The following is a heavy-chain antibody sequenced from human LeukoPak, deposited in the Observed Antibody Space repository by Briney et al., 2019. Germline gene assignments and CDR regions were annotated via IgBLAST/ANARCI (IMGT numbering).Heavy chain of an antibody. CDR3: AKDSSGYYPDY. J-gene: IGHJ4*02. V-gene: IGHV3-21*01. CDR1: GFTFSSYA. D-gene: IGHD3-22*01. Sequence: GGSLRLSCAASGFTFSSYAMSWVRQAPGKGLEWVSSISSSSSYIYYADSVKGRFTISRDNAKNSLYLQMNSLRAEDTAVYYCAKDSSGYYPDYWGQGTLVTVSS. CDR2: ISSSSSYI.